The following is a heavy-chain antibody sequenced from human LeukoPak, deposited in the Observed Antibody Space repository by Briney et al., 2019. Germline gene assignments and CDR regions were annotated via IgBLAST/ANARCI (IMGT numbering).Heavy chain of an antibody. V-gene: IGHV3-7*01. J-gene: IGHJ4*02. CDR1: GFTFSTYW. Sequence: GGSLRLSCAASGFTFSTYWMSWVRQAPGKGLEWVANIKQDGSEKFYVDSVKGRFTISRDNAKNSLYMQMNSLRDEDTAVYYCARLEYYYVSGNYYKLFDYWGQGTLVTVSS. CDR2: IKQDGSEK. D-gene: IGHD3-10*01. CDR3: ARLEYYYVSGNYYKLFDY.